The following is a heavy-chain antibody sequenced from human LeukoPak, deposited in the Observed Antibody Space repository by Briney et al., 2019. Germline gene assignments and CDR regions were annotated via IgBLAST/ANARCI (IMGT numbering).Heavy chain of an antibody. CDR2: IYHSGST. D-gene: IGHD6-13*01. CDR3: AARIAAAGTLDY. V-gene: IGHV4-4*02. Sequence: PSGTLSLTCAVSGGSISSSNWWSWVRQPPGKELEWIGEIYHSGSTNYNPSLKSRVTISVDKSKNQFSLKLSSVTAADTAVYYCAARIAAAGTLDYWGQGTLVTVSS. CDR1: GGSISSSNW. J-gene: IGHJ4*02.